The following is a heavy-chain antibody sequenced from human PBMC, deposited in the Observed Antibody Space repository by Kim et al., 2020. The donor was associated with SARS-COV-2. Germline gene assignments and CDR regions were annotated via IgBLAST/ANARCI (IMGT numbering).Heavy chain of an antibody. J-gene: IGHJ3*02. V-gene: IGHV4-31*02. CDR3: ARAPITMIVVVKAFDT. Sequence: PSPKSRVTISVDTSKNQFSLKPSSVTAADTAVYYCARAPITMIVVVKAFDTWGQGIMVTVSS. D-gene: IGHD3-22*01.